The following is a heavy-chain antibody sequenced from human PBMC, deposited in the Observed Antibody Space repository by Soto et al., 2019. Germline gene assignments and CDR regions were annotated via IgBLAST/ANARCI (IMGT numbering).Heavy chain of an antibody. CDR1: GGSISSSSYY. V-gene: IGHV4-39*07. CDR2: IYHSGST. CDR3: ARRTAMVTRNFDY. J-gene: IGHJ4*02. D-gene: IGHD5-18*01. Sequence: SETLSLTCTVSGGSISSSSYYWGWIRQPPGKGLEWIGEIYHSGSTNYNPSLKSRVTISVDTSKNQFSLKLSSVTAADTAVYYCARRTAMVTRNFDYWGQGTLVTVSS.